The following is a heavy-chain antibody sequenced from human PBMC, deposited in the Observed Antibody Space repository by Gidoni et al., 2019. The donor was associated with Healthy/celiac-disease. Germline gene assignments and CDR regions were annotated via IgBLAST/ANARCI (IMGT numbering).Heavy chain of an antibody. CDR1: GFTFSSDG. V-gene: IGHV3-33*01. D-gene: IGHD5-18*01. J-gene: IGHJ5*02. Sequence: QVQLVESGGGVVQTGRSMRVSWAAAGFTFSSDGKHWVRQAPGKGLEWVAVIWYDGSNKYYASSVKRRFTISRDNSKNTLYLQLNSLRAEYTSVYYCASGSWIQLSNPPWADWFYPWGQGTLVTVSS. CDR3: ASGSWIQLSNPPWADWFYP. CDR2: IWYDGSNK.